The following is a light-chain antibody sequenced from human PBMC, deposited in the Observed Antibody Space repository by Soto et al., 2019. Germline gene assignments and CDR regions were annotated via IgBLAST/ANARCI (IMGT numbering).Light chain of an antibody. V-gene: IGKV3-20*01. J-gene: IGKJ5*01. CDR3: QQYKSWPPIT. CDR2: GAS. Sequence: EIVLTQSPGTLSLSPGERATLSCRASQSVSSSYLAWYQQKPGQAPRLLIYGASSRATGIPDRFSGSGSGAEFTLTINSLQSEDYAVYYCQQYKSWPPITFGQGTRLEIK. CDR1: QSVSSSY.